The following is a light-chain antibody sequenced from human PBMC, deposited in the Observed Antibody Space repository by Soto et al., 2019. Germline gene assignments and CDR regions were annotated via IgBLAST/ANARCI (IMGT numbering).Light chain of an antibody. CDR2: GAT. CDR1: QSVSTNY. V-gene: IGKV3-20*01. J-gene: IGKJ2*01. CDR3: QQYGSSPYT. Sequence: VLTQSPGTLSLSPGERATLSCRASQSVSTNYLAWYQQKPGQSPRLLIYGATRRATGIPDRFSGSGSGTDFILTISRLEPEDFALYFCQQYGSSPYTFAQGTKLDIK.